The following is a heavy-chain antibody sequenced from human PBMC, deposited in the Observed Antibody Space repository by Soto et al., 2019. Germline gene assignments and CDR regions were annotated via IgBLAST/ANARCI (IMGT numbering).Heavy chain of an antibody. CDR2: ISGTGDTK. Sequence: GGSLRLSCAASGLFFSDYYLSWIRQAPGKALECVAYISGTGDTKYYADSVTGRFTISRDNPKNSLYLQMNSLRPEDAAVYYFAIGGGQIYYKLLDVCGQRTTVTVSS. D-gene: IGHD1-26*01. CDR3: AIGGGQIYYKLLDV. V-gene: IGHV3-11*01. CDR1: GLFFSDYY. J-gene: IGHJ6*02.